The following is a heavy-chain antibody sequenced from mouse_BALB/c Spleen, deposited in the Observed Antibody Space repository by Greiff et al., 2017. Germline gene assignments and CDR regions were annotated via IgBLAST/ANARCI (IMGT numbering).Heavy chain of an antibody. V-gene: IGHV10S3*01. CDR3: VGYGGYFYAMDY. CDR1: GFTFNTNA. D-gene: IGHD1-1*01. Sequence: EVQLVETGGGLVQPKGSLKLSCGASGFTFNTNAMNWVRQAPGKGLEWVARIRSKSNNYATYYADSVKDRFTISRDDSQSMLYLQMNNLKTEDTAMYYCVGYGGYFYAMDYWGQGTSVTVSS. CDR2: IRSKSNNYAT. J-gene: IGHJ4*01.